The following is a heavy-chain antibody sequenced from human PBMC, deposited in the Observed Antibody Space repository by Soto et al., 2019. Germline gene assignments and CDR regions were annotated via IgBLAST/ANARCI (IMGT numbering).Heavy chain of an antibody. CDR3: AREVPAAKHKLYYYYGMDV. CDR1: GGTFSSYA. D-gene: IGHD2-2*01. Sequence: QVQLVQSGAEVKKPGSSVKVSCKASGGTFSSYAISWVRQAPGQWLEWMVGILPIFGTANYAQKFQGSVTITADDSPSKAYMELSSLRSEDTAVYYCAREVPAAKHKLYYYYGMDVWGQGTTVTDSS. J-gene: IGHJ6*02. CDR2: ILPIFGTA. V-gene: IGHV1-69*01.